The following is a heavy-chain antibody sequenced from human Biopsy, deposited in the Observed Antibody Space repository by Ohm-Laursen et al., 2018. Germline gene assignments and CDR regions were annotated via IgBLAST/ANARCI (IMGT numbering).Heavy chain of an antibody. D-gene: IGHD2-21*01. V-gene: IGHV3-48*03. CDR3: TRLAYYYYYGMDV. CDR2: ITGSSSTI. Sequence: SLRLPCAASGFTFNSHEMNWVRQAPGKGLEWISYITGSSSTIYYADSVKGRFTISRDNAKNSLYLQRNSLRAEDTAVYYCTRLAYYYYYGMDVWGQGTTVTVSS. CDR1: GFTFNSHE. J-gene: IGHJ6*02.